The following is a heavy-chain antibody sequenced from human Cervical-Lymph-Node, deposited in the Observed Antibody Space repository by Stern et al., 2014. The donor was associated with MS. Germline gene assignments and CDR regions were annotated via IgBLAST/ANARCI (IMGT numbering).Heavy chain of an antibody. J-gene: IGHJ3*02. CDR2: IRNKGKNYAT. Sequence: EVQLVESGGGLVQPGGSLKVSCAASGFTFSASVIHWVRQASGKGLAWVGRIRNKGKNYATAYAVSVKGRFAISRDDSKNTAYLHMNSLKVEDTAVYYCAPSSAIWGRGTMVTVSS. CDR1: GFTFSASV. CDR3: APSSAI. V-gene: IGHV3-73*02.